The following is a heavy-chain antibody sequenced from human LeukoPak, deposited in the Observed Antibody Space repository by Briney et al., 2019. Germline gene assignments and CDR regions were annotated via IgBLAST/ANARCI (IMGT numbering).Heavy chain of an antibody. CDR2: INGATGNT. V-gene: IGHV1-3*01. J-gene: IGHJ6*02. CDR1: GYTFTSHA. Sequence: ASVKVSCKASGYTFTSHALHWVRQAPGESLEWMAWINGATGNTEYSQKFQARVTITRDTSASTAYMELSSPRSEDTAVYYCARSIIIVPNTSYYYYYMDVWGQGTTVTVSS. CDR3: ARSIIIVPNTSYYYYYMDV. D-gene: IGHD2/OR15-2a*01.